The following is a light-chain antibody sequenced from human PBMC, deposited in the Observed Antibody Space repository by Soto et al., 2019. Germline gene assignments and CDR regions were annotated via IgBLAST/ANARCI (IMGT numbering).Light chain of an antibody. CDR3: QHYHNLPPFT. Sequence: DVQMTQSPSSLSASVGGRVSITCQASQDIRTSLSWFQQKPGRAPKLLIYGASNLETWVPSRFRGSGSGTDFTFTIISLQPEDIATYYCQHYHNLPPFTFGPGTKVDIQ. J-gene: IGKJ3*01. V-gene: IGKV1-33*01. CDR1: QDIRTS. CDR2: GAS.